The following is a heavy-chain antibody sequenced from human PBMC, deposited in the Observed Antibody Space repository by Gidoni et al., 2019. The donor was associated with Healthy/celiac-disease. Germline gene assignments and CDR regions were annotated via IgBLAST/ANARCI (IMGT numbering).Heavy chain of an antibody. CDR1: GGTFSSYS. CDR2: IIPIFGTA. D-gene: IGHD2-2*01. Sequence: QVQLVQSGPEVKKPGSSVKVSCTASGGTFSSYSISWVRQAPGQGLEWMGGIIPIFGTANYAQKFQGRVTITADESTSTAYMELSSLRSEDTAVYYCARGGIVVVPAAFDYWGQGTLVTVSS. CDR3: ARGGIVVVPAAFDY. V-gene: IGHV1-69*01. J-gene: IGHJ4*02.